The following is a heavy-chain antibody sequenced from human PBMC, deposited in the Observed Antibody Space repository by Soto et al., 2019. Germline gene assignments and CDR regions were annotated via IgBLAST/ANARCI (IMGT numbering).Heavy chain of an antibody. CDR3: ARASAYSSSAIYYYYYYMDV. CDR2: ISSSSSYI. J-gene: IGHJ6*03. Sequence: GGSLRLSCAASGFTFSSYSMNWVRQAPGKGLEWVSSISSSSSYIYYADSVKGRFTISRDNAKNSLYLQMNSLRAEDTAVYYCARASAYSSSAIYYYYYYMDVWGKGTTVTVSS. V-gene: IGHV3-21*01. D-gene: IGHD6-6*01. CDR1: GFTFSSYS.